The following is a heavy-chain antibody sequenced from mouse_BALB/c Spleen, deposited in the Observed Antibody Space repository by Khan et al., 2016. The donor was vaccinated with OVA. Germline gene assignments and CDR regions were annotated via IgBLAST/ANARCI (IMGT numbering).Heavy chain of an antibody. CDR1: GYTFTDYA. CDR2: ISNYSGNT. J-gene: IGHJ2*01. CDR3: SRPAYDGYYDY. Sequence: QVQLQQSGPELVRPGVSVKISCKGFGYTFTDYAMYWVKQSHAKSLEWIGLISNYSGNTNYNQKFKGKATMNVDKSSSTAYMEHARLTSDESAIYYCSRPAYDGYYDYWGQGTTLTVSS. D-gene: IGHD2-3*01. V-gene: IGHV1S137*01.